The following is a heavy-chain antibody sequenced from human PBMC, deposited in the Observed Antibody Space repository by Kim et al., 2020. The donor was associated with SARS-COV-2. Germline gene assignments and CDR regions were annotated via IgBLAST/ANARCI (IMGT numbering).Heavy chain of an antibody. D-gene: IGHD3-10*01. Sequence: SVKVSCKASGGTFSSYAISWVRQAPGQGLEWMGGIIPIFGTANYAQKFQGRVTITADESTSTAYMELSSLRSEDTAVYYCARGAGRYMLNNWFDPWGQGTLFTVSS. CDR3: ARGAGRYMLNNWFDP. CDR2: IIPIFGTA. CDR1: GGTFSSYA. V-gene: IGHV1-69*13. J-gene: IGHJ5*02.